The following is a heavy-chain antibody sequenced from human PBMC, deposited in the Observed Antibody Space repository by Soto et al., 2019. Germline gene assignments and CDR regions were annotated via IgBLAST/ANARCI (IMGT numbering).Heavy chain of an antibody. V-gene: IGHV1-2*04. CDR1: GYTFTGYY. CDR3: ARRTHYDFWSGYYAWPSDDAFDI. D-gene: IGHD3-3*01. J-gene: IGHJ3*02. Sequence: QVQLVQSGAEVKKPGASVKISCKASGYTFTGYYMHWVRQAPGQGLEWMGWINPNSGGTNYAQKLQGWVTITTDTSISTAYMELSMLRSDDTAVYYCARRTHYDFWSGYYAWPSDDAFDIWGQGTMVTVSS. CDR2: INPNSGGT.